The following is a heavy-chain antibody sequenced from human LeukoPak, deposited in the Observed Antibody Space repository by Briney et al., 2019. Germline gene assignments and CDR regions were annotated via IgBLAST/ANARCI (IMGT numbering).Heavy chain of an antibody. D-gene: IGHD3-3*01. Sequence: SETLSLTCAVYGGSFSGYYWSWIRHPPGKGLEWSGELNHIGSTNYNPSLKSRVNISVDTSKNQFSLKLSSVTAAETAVYYCARGGRNDFWSGYYTAWFDPWGQGTLVTVSS. CDR2: LNHIGST. CDR1: GGSFSGYY. V-gene: IGHV4-34*01. J-gene: IGHJ5*02. CDR3: ARGGRNDFWSGYYTAWFDP.